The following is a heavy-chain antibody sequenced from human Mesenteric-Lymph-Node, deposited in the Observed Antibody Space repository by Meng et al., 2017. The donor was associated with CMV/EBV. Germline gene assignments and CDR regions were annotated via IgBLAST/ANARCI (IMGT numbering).Heavy chain of an antibody. J-gene: IGHJ4*02. Sequence: AAAGITVSSDNKHWVRQDPGKGMERVAVISNDGDNKYYADSVKGRFTISRDNSKNTLSLQMNSLRAKDTAMYYCARDGYGSSFQYWGQGTLVTVSS. D-gene: IGHD6-13*01. CDR3: ARDGYGSSFQY. CDR1: GITVSSDN. CDR2: ISNDGDNK. V-gene: IGHV3-30*04.